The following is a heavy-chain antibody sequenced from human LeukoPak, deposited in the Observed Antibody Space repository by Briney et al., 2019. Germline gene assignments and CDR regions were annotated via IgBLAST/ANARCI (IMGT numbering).Heavy chain of an antibody. CDR2: IRYDGSNK. J-gene: IGHJ4*02. D-gene: IGHD3-22*01. Sequence: GGSLRLSCAASGFTFSSFGMHWVRQAPGKGLEWVAFIRYDGSNKYYADSVKGRFTISRDNSKNTLYLQMNSLRAEDTAVYYCAKDSGGYYDCRRPDYWGQGTLVTVSS. CDR3: AKDSGGYYDCRRPDY. CDR1: GFTFSSFG. V-gene: IGHV3-30*02.